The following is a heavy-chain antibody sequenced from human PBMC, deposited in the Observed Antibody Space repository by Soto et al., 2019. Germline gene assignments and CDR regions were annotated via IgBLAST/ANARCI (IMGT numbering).Heavy chain of an antibody. V-gene: IGHV3-23*01. Sequence: PGGTLSLSCAASGFTFSNYAMTLIRQAQGSYQERVSANRANNDYAYYAESVKDKFTISRDNSKNTLNLQMDSLRAEDTNINYLAKVPSQYIWGSYLRYYVYWGLGTLVTVSS. CDR2: NRANNDYA. D-gene: IGHD3-16*02. CDR3: AKVPSQYIWGSYLRYYVY. J-gene: IGHJ4*02. CDR1: GFTFSNYA.